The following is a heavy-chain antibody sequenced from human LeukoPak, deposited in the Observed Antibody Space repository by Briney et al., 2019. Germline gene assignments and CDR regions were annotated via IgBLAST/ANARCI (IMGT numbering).Heavy chain of an antibody. Sequence: GGSLRLSCVGSGFAFGVHAMSWVRQAPGKGPEWVATIGSGADLFYAESVKGRFTISRDNAKNSLYLQMNSLRAEDTAVYYCARAMLGGSYFDYWGQGTLVTVSS. CDR1: GFAFGVHA. D-gene: IGHD1-26*01. CDR2: IGSGADL. CDR3: ARAMLGGSYFDY. J-gene: IGHJ4*02. V-gene: IGHV3-69-1*01.